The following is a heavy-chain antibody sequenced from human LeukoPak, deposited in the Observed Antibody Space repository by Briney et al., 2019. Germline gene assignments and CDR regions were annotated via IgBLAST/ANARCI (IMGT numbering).Heavy chain of an antibody. CDR2: IKQDGSEK. Sequence: GGSLRLSCAASGFTFSSYWMSWVRQAPGKGLEWVANIKQDGSEKYYVDSVKGRFTISRDNAKNSLYLQMNSLRAEDTAVYYCARDETYYYDSSGYYVHYWGQGTLVTVSS. V-gene: IGHV3-7*01. J-gene: IGHJ4*02. CDR1: GFTFSSYW. CDR3: ARDETYYYDSSGYYVHY. D-gene: IGHD3-22*01.